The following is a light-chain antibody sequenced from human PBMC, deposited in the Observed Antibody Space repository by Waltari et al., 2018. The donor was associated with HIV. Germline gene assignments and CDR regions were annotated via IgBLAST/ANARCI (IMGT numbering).Light chain of an antibody. Sequence: QSALTQPPSASGSPGQSVTISCTGTSSDVGYFNYVSWYQQHPGKAPKLVICEVTKRTSGLPDRLSGSKSGNTASLAVSGLQPEDVAVYYCNSYAGSNTLVFGGWTKLTVL. CDR2: EVT. CDR3: NSYAGSNTLV. J-gene: IGLJ3*02. V-gene: IGLV2-8*01. CDR1: SSDVGYFNY.